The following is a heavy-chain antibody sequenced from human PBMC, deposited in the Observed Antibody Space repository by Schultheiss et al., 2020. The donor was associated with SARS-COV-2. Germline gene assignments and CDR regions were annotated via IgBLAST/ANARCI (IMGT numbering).Heavy chain of an antibody. D-gene: IGHD6-13*01. J-gene: IGHJ6*02. Sequence: ASVKVSCKASGYTFTSYGISWVRQAPGQGLEWMGIINPSGGSTSYAQKFQERVTITRDMSTSTAYMELSSLRSEDTAVYYCARESDSSSWLGYYYYGMDVWGQGTTVTVSS. CDR2: INPSGGST. V-gene: IGHV1-46*01. CDR1: GYTFTSYG. CDR3: ARESDSSSWLGYYYYGMDV.